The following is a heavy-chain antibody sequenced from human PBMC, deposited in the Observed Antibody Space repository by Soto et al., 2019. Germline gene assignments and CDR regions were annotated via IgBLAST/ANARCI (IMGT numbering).Heavy chain of an antibody. CDR3: ARVGAGAAAGTGYYYGMDV. Sequence: LSLTCTVSGGSISSDDYYWSWIRQPPGKGLRWIGYIYYSGYTFDNPSLASRVTLSVDTSKNQFSLKLTSVTAADTAVYYCARVGAGAAAGTGYYYGMDVWGQGTTVTVSS. J-gene: IGHJ6*02. V-gene: IGHV4-30-4*01. D-gene: IGHD6-13*01. CDR1: GGSISSDDYY. CDR2: IYYSGYT.